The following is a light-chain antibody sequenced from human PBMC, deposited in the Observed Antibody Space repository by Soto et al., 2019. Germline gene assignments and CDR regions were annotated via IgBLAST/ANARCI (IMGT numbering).Light chain of an antibody. J-gene: IGKJ1*01. V-gene: IGKV1-5*01. CDR1: QSISTR. CDR2: DAS. CDR3: QQYNSYST. Sequence: DIQRTQYPSSVSASVGYRVTITCRASQSISTRLAWYQQKPGKAPKLLIYDASSLESGVPSRFSGSASGTEFTLTISSLQPDDFATYYCQQYNSYSTFGQGTKVDIK.